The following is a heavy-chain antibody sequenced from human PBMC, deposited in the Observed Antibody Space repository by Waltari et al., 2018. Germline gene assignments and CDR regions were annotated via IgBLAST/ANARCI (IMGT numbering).Heavy chain of an antibody. CDR2: IYYSGST. Sequence: QLQLQESGPGLVKPSETLSLTCTVSGGSISSSSYYWGWIRQPPGKGLEWIGSIYYSGSTYYNPSLKSRVTRSVDTSKNQFSLKLSSVTAADTAVYYCARVGIAAAGSYYFDYWGQGTLVTVSS. CDR1: GGSISSSSYY. D-gene: IGHD6-13*01. CDR3: ARVGIAAAGSYYFDY. V-gene: IGHV4-39*07. J-gene: IGHJ4*02.